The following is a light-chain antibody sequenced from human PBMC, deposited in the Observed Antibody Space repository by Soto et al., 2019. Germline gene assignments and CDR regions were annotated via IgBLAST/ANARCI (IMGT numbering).Light chain of an antibody. J-gene: IGKJ1*01. V-gene: IGKV3-20*01. Sequence: EIVLTQSPGTLSLSPGERATLSCRSSHSVSSNYLAWYQQKPGQAPRLLIYDVSSRATGTPDRFSGSGSGKDFPLTISRLEPVDCVVYYCQQYGSSPTFGQGPKVEIK. CDR3: QQYGSSPT. CDR1: HSVSSNY. CDR2: DVS.